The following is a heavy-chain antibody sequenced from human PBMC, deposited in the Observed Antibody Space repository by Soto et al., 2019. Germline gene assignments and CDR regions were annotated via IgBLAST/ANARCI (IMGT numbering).Heavy chain of an antibody. V-gene: IGHV4-38-2*01. J-gene: IGHJ6*02. Sequence: SETLSLTCAVSGYSISSGHSWGWIRQPPGKGLEWIGSIFHTGSTYYNPSLKSRVTLSVDTSKNQFSLKLSSVTAADTAVYFCATLPRLDGMDVWGQGTTVTVS. CDR3: ATLPRLDGMDV. CDR2: IFHTGST. D-gene: IGHD6-25*01. CDR1: GYSISSGHS.